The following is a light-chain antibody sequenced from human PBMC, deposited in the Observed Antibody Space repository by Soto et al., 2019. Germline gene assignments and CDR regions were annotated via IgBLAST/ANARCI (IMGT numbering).Light chain of an antibody. CDR3: QQYGSSPRYT. Sequence: EIVLTQSPGTLSLSPGERATLSCRASQSVSSSYLAWYQQKPGQAPRLLIYGASSRATGIPDRFSGSGSGTDFTLTISRLEPEDFEAYYCQQYGSSPRYTFGQGTKLEIK. CDR2: GAS. J-gene: IGKJ2*01. V-gene: IGKV3-20*01. CDR1: QSVSSSY.